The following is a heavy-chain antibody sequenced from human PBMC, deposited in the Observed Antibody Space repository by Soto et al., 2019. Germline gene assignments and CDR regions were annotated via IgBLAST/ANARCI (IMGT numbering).Heavy chain of an antibody. CDR2: IYYSGST. Sequence: QVQLQESGPGLVKPSETLSLTCTVSGGSVSSGSYYWSWIRQPPGKGLEWIGYIYYSGSTNYNPSLKSRVTISVDTSKNQFSLKLSSVTAADTAVYYCARGRVVTATPFDYWGQGTLVTVSS. CDR1: GGSVSSGSYY. V-gene: IGHV4-61*01. J-gene: IGHJ4*02. D-gene: IGHD2-21*02. CDR3: ARGRVVTATPFDY.